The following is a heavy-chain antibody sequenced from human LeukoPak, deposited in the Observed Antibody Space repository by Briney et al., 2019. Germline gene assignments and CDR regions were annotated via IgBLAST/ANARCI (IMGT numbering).Heavy chain of an antibody. CDR1: GGTFSSYA. CDR3: ARVVGGSYYSANCFDY. V-gene: IGHV1-18*01. D-gene: IGHD1-26*01. CDR2: ISAYNGNT. Sequence: ASVKVSCKASGGTFSSYAISWVRQAPGQGLERMGWISAYNGNTNYAQKLQGRVTMTTDTSTSTAYMELRGLRSDDTAVYYCARVVGGSYYSANCFDYWGQGTLVTVSS. J-gene: IGHJ4*02.